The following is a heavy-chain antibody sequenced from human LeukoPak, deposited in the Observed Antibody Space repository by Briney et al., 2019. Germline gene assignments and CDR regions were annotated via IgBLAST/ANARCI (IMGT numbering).Heavy chain of an antibody. CDR1: GFTFSSYW. Sequence: GGSLRLSCGASGFTFSSYWMSWVRQAPGKGLEWVANIKQDGSEKYYVDSVKGRFTISRDNAKNSLYLQMNSLRAEDTAVYYCARVVGGVDIWGQGTMVTVSS. J-gene: IGHJ3*02. D-gene: IGHD1-26*01. CDR2: IKQDGSEK. CDR3: ARVVGGVDI. V-gene: IGHV3-7*01.